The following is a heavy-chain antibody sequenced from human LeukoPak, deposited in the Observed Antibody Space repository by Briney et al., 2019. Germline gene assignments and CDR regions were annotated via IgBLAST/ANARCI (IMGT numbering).Heavy chain of an antibody. CDR3: AKGALRGYSAPGVFDF. V-gene: IGHV3-23*01. J-gene: IGHJ3*01. CDR2: FSGSGGTT. Sequence: GGSLRISCAASGYTFYSYAMTWVRQAPGKGLAWVASFSGSGGTTYYADSVKGRFTISRDDSRNRVYLRMYSLRGEDTAIYYCAKGALRGYSAPGVFDFWGQGTMVTVSS. D-gene: IGHD5-18*01. CDR1: GYTFYSYA.